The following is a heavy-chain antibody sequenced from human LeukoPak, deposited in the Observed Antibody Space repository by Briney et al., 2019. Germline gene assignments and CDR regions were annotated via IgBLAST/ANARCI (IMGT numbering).Heavy chain of an antibody. CDR2: ICQSGNT. D-gene: IGHD3-22*01. J-gene: IGHJ3*01. CDR1: GGSISSDC. V-gene: IGHV4-59*08. CDR3: VRGHYDSRGSSYPFVL. Sequence: SETLSLTCSVSGGSISSDCWSWIRQPPGKGPEWIGYICQSGNTNYKPSIESRVVISRDTSKNQFSLRLSSVTAADTAVYYCVRGHYDSRGSSYPFVLWVQGAMVTVSS.